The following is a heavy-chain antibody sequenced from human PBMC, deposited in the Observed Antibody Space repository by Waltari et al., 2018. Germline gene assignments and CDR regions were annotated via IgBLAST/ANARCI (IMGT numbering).Heavy chain of an antibody. V-gene: IGHV1-69*08. Sequence: QVQLVQSGAEVKKPGSSVKVSCKASGGNVSSYAISGVEQAPGQGLEWLGRIIPIFGTANYAQKFQGRVTITADKSTSTAYMELSSLRSEDTAVYYCARVGSSWYSLGGRYGMDVWGQGTTVTVSS. D-gene: IGHD6-13*01. CDR3: ARVGSSWYSLGGRYGMDV. CDR1: GGNVSSYA. J-gene: IGHJ6*02. CDR2: IIPIFGTA.